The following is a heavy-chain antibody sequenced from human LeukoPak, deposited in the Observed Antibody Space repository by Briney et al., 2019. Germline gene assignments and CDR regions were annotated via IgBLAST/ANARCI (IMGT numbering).Heavy chain of an antibody. CDR3: ARTWYYDILTARGPYYFDY. D-gene: IGHD3-9*01. Sequence: ASVEVSCKASGGTFSSYAISWVRQAPGQGLEWMGGIIPIFGTANYAQKFQGRVTITADESTSTAYMELSSLRSEDTAVYYCARTWYYDILTARGPYYFDYWGQGTLVTVSS. CDR2: IIPIFGTA. V-gene: IGHV1-69*13. CDR1: GGTFSSYA. J-gene: IGHJ4*02.